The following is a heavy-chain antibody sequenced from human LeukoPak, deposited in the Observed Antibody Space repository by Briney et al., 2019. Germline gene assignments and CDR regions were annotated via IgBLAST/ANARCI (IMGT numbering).Heavy chain of an antibody. V-gene: IGHV3-30*09. Sequence: PGGSLSLPCAASGFTFSNFAMHWVRQAPGKGLEWVAMMSYDGSNKDTYSVKGRFAISRDNSKNMVDLYMSNLKIEDTAVYYCARDSWGFDFWGQGTLVTVSS. J-gene: IGHJ4*02. CDR3: ARDSWGFDF. CDR1: GFTFSNFA. D-gene: IGHD7-27*01. CDR2: MSYDGSNK.